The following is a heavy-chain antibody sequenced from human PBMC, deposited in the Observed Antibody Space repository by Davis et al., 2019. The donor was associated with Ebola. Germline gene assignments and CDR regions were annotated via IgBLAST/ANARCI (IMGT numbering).Heavy chain of an antibody. CDR3: ARAPPGSRFRLDH. Sequence: GESLKISCAASGFTFSTYDMTWVRQATGKGLEWVSGIGTTGDTYYLGSVRGRFTVSRDDAKSSFYLQMDSLRAEDTAVYYCARAPPGSRFRLDHWGRGTLVTVPS. CDR2: IGTTGDT. D-gene: IGHD2-15*01. J-gene: IGHJ4*02. CDR1: GFTFSTYD. V-gene: IGHV3-13*01.